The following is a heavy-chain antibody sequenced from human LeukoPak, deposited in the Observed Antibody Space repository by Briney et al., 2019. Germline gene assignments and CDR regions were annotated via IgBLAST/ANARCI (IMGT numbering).Heavy chain of an antibody. CDR1: GFTFSNYV. D-gene: IGHD2-21*02. Sequence: GGSLRLSCAASGFTFSNYVMTWVRQPPGKGLEWVSSIGGRDGSTYYADSVKGRFSISRDNSKNTVFLQMNSLRDDDTAVYYCARDLLVVTAVNWFDPWGQGTLVTVSS. CDR2: IGGRDGST. J-gene: IGHJ5*02. CDR3: ARDLLVVTAVNWFDP. V-gene: IGHV3-23*01.